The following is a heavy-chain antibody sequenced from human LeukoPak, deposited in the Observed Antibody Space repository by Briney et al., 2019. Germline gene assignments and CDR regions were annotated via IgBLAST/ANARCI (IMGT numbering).Heavy chain of an antibody. CDR3: ARGSLGYCSSTSCHLDDY. J-gene: IGHJ4*02. Sequence: SQTLSLTCTVSGGSISSGDYYWSWIRQPPGKGLERIGYIYYSGSTYYNPSLKSRVTISVDTSKNQFSLKLSSVTAADTAVYYCARGSLGYCSSTSCHLDDYWGQGTLVTVSS. V-gene: IGHV4-30-4*08. CDR1: GGSISSGDYY. D-gene: IGHD2-2*01. CDR2: IYYSGST.